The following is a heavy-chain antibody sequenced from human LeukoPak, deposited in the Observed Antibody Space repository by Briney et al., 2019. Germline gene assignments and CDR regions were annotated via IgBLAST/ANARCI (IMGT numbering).Heavy chain of an antibody. CDR2: IIPIFGTA. D-gene: IGHD3-10*01. V-gene: IGHV1-69*13. Sequence: SVKVSCKASGGTFSSYAISWVRQAPGQGLEWMGGIIPIFGTANYAQKFQGRVTITADESTSTAYMELSSLRSEDTAVYHCARDTYYYGSGSYYNTDYWGQGTLVTVSS. J-gene: IGHJ4*02. CDR3: ARDTYYYGSGSYYNTDY. CDR1: GGTFSSYA.